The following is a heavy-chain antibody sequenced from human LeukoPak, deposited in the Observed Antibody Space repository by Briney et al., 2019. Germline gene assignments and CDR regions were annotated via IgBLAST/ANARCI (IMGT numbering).Heavy chain of an antibody. CDR1: GGSITSYY. D-gene: IGHD3-10*01. J-gene: IGHJ4*02. V-gene: IGHV4-59*08. CDR2: INYRGST. CDR3: ARRKNYGSGSYFFDY. Sequence: SETLSLTCTVSGGSITSYYGSWIRQPPGKGLEWIGYINYRGSTDYNPSLKSRVTISVDTSKNHFSLELNYVTAADTAVYFCARRKNYGSGSYFFDYWGQGTLVTVSS.